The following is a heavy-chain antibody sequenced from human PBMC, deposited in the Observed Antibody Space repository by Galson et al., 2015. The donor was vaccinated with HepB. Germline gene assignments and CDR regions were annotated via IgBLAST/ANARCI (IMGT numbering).Heavy chain of an antibody. V-gene: IGHV3-48*02. Sequence: SLRLSCAASGFTFSSYSMNWARQAPGKGLEWVSYISSSSSTIYYADSVKGRFTISRDNAKNSLYLQMNSLRDEDTAVYYCASAAEQYCSSTSCYPYFDYWGQGTLVTVSS. D-gene: IGHD2-2*01. J-gene: IGHJ4*02. CDR1: GFTFSSYS. CDR3: ASAAEQYCSSTSCYPYFDY. CDR2: ISSSSSTI.